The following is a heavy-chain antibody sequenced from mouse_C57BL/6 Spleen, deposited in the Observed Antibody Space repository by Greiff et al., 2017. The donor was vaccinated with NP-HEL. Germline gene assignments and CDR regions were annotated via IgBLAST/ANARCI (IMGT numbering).Heavy chain of an antibody. CDR2: ILPGSGST. CDR3: ARSGYSTLRGDMDY. J-gene: IGHJ4*01. D-gene: IGHD2-5*01. Sequence: QVQLQQSGAELMKPGASVKLSCKATGYTFTGYWIEWVKQRPGHGLEWIGEILPGSGSTYYNEKFKGKATFTADTSSNTAYMQLSSLTTEDSAIYYCARSGYSTLRGDMDYWGQGTSVTVSS. V-gene: IGHV1-9*01. CDR1: GYTFTGYW.